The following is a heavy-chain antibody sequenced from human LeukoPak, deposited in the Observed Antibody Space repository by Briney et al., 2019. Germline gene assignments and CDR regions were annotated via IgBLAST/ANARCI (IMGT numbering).Heavy chain of an antibody. D-gene: IGHD3-10*01. CDR2: FYSGGNT. V-gene: IGHV3-53*01. Sequence: GGSLRLSCAASGFTVSSNYVSWVCQAPGKGLEWLSVFYSGGNTYYADSVKGRFTISRDNSKNTLYLQMNSLRAEDTAVYYCARDYYGSGRLDYWGQGTLVTVSS. J-gene: IGHJ4*02. CDR1: GFTVSSNY. CDR3: ARDYYGSGRLDY.